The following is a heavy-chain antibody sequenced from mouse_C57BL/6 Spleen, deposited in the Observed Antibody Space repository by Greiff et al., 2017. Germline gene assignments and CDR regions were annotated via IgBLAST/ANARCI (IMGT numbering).Heavy chain of an antibody. CDR1: GYTFTSYW. CDR3: ARVDGYSSYAMDY. Sequence: QVQLQQPGAELVKPGASVKLSCKASGYTFTSYWMQWVQQRPGQGLEWIGEIDPSDSYTNYNQKFKGKATLTVDTSSSTAYMQLSSLTSEDSAVYYCARVDGYSSYAMDYWGQGTSVTVSS. D-gene: IGHD2-3*01. CDR2: IDPSDSYT. J-gene: IGHJ4*01. V-gene: IGHV1-50*01.